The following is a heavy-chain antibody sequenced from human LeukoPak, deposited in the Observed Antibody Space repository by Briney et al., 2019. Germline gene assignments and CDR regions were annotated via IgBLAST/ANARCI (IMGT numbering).Heavy chain of an antibody. CDR1: GGSISSGSYY. Sequence: SETLSLTCTVSGGSISSGSYYWSWIRQPAGKGLEWIGRIYTSGSTNYNPSLKSRVTISVDTSKNQFSLKLSSVTAADTAVYYCARRKVRGVIITYFDYWGQGTLVTVSS. CDR3: ARRKVRGVIITYFDY. CDR2: IYTSGST. V-gene: IGHV4-61*02. J-gene: IGHJ4*02. D-gene: IGHD3-10*01.